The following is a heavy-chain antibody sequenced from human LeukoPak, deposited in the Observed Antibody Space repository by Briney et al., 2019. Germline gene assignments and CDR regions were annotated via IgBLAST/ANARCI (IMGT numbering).Heavy chain of an antibody. J-gene: IGHJ4*02. D-gene: IGHD6-19*01. CDR1: GYTFTSYA. Sequence: GASVKVSCKASGYTFTSYAMHWVRQAPGQRLEWMGWINAGNGNTKYSQEFQGRVTMTRDTSTSTVYMGLSSLRSEDTAVYYCARFAVHRRLTVAGQFGLDYWGQGTLVTVSS. V-gene: IGHV1-3*03. CDR3: ARFAVHRRLTVAGQFGLDY. CDR2: INAGNGNT.